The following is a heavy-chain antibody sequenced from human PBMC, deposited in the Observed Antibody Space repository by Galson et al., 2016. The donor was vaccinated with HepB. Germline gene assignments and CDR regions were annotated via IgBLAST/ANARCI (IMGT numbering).Heavy chain of an antibody. J-gene: IGHJ5*01. Sequence: SVKVSCKVSGGTLNNYVISWVRQAPGQGLGWMGRFIPLLGVTNYALKFQGRLIITADKSTATAYMDLSGLRSEDTAVYFCSVVSSAELVFTPSPPHDWVDFWGQGTLVTVSS. CDR3: SVVSSAELVFTPSPPHDWVDF. CDR1: GGTLNNYV. D-gene: IGHD1-14*01. CDR2: FIPLLGVT. V-gene: IGHV1-69*04.